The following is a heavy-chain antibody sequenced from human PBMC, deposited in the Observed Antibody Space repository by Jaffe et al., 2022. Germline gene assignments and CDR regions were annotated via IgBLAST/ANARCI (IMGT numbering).Heavy chain of an antibody. J-gene: IGHJ5*02. D-gene: IGHD2-2*01. V-gene: IGHV3-11*01. CDR3: ARDALGYCSSTSCYREGNWFDP. CDR1: GFTFSDYY. Sequence: QVQLVESGGGLVKPGGSLRLSCAASGFTFSDYYMSWIRQAPGKGLEWVSYISSSGSTIYYADSVKGRFTISRDNAKNSLYLQMNSLRAEDTAVYYCARDALGYCSSTSCYREGNWFDPWGQGTLVTVSS. CDR2: ISSSGSTI.